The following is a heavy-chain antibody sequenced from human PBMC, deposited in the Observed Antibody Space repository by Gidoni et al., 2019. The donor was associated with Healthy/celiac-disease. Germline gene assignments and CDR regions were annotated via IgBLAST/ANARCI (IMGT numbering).Heavy chain of an antibody. V-gene: IGHV3-23*01. CDR1: GFTFISYA. CDR2: MSGSGGST. Sequence: EVQLLESGGGLVQPGGSLRLSCAASGFTFISYAMSCVRQAPGKWLEWYSAMSGSGGSTYYADSVKGRFTISRDNSKNALYLQMNSLRAEDTAVYYWAKESSLRYFDWPTGFDPWGQGTLVTVSS. D-gene: IGHD3-9*01. CDR3: AKESSLRYFDWPTGFDP. J-gene: IGHJ5*02.